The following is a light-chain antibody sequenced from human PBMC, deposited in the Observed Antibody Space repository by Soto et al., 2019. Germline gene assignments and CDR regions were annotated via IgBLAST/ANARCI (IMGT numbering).Light chain of an antibody. J-gene: IGKJ4*01. Sequence: EIVLTQSPATLALSPGERATLSCRASQSVSSYLAWFQQKPGQAPGLLIYGASNRATGIPARFSGSGSGTDFTLTISSLEPEDFALYYCQQRSNWPLTFGGGTKVEIK. V-gene: IGKV3-11*01. CDR3: QQRSNWPLT. CDR1: QSVSSY. CDR2: GAS.